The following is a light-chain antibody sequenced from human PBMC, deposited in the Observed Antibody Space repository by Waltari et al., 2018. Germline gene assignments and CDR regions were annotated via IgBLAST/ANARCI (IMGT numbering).Light chain of an antibody. Sequence: IQLTQSLSSLSASVGGKVTITCQPSQDIEYQLNCYQQTPGKAPKFLIARASSLRDGIPSRFSGSGSGTDFTLTINSLQPEDFAAYYCQQGYDLPITFGGGTKVEIK. CDR2: RAS. CDR3: QQGYDLPIT. CDR1: QDIEYQ. V-gene: IGKV1-6*01. J-gene: IGKJ4*01.